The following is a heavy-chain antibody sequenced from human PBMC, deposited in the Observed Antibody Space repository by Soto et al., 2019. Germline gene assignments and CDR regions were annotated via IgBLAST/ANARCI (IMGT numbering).Heavy chain of an antibody. CDR3: VRDDRGGGSCPFAY. CDR2: INAGNGDT. D-gene: IGHD2-15*01. CDR1: GFTFTTYS. Sequence: ASVKVSCKASGFTFTTYSVHWVRQAPGQRLEWMGWINAGNGDTKYSQKSKGRVTITRDTSASTAYLELSSLGSEDAAVYYCVRDDRGGGSCPFAYWGQGTLVTVSS. V-gene: IGHV1-3*01. J-gene: IGHJ4*02.